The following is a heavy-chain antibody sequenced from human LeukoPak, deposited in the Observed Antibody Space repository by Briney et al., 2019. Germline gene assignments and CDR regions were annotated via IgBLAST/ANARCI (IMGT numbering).Heavy chain of an antibody. J-gene: IGHJ3*01. CDR1: GFTFSDYW. D-gene: IGHD3-16*01. CDR2: ISSDGSRV. CDR3: ARDDKGLGDAFDV. V-gene: IGHV3-74*01. Sequence: GGSLRLSCAASGFTFSDYWMHWVRQAPGKGLVWVSRISSDGSRVTYADSVKGRFTISRDNAKNTLYLQMNSLRAEDTAVYYCARDDKGLGDAFDVWGQGTMVTVSS.